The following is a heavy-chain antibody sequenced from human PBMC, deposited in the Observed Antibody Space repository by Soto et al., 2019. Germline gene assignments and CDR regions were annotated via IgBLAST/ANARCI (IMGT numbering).Heavy chain of an antibody. V-gene: IGHV1-8*02. J-gene: IGHJ3*02. CDR3: ARGQQLMLNSDAFDI. CDR1: GYSFSSYD. D-gene: IGHD6-13*01. CDR2: MNPNSGNT. Sequence: QVQLVQSGAEVKKPGASVRVSCKAFGYSFSSYDINWVRQATGQGLEWMGWMNPNSGNTGYAQRLQGRVTMTRNTSISTAYLELSSLRSEDTAVYYCARGQQLMLNSDAFDIWCQGTMVTVS.